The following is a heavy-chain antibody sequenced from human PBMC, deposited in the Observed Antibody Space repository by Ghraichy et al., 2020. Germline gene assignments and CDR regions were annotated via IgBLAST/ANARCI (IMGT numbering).Heavy chain of an antibody. J-gene: IGHJ3*02. Sequence: SETLSLTCTVSGDSISTYYWSWIRQPPGKGLEWIAYIYYSGSTNYNPSLKSRVTISVDTSKNQFSLKLSSVTAADTAVYYCARHTNFDSSAYYYGGGAFDIWGQGTMVTVSS. CDR3: ARHTNFDSSAYYYGGGAFDI. CDR1: GDSISTYY. D-gene: IGHD3-22*01. CDR2: IYYSGST. V-gene: IGHV4-59*08.